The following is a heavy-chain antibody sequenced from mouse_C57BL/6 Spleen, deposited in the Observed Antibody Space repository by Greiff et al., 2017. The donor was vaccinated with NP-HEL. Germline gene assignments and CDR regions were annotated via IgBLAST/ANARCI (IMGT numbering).Heavy chain of an antibody. CDR3: ARPGYSNYDY. Sequence: EVHLVESGGGLVKPGGSLKLSCAASGFTFSDYGMHWVRQAPEKGLEWVAYISSGSSTIYYADTVKGRFTISRDNAKNTLFLQMTSLRSEDTAMYYCARPGYSNYDYWGQGTSVTVSS. CDR1: GFTFSDYG. J-gene: IGHJ4*01. D-gene: IGHD2-5*01. V-gene: IGHV5-17*01. CDR2: ISSGSSTI.